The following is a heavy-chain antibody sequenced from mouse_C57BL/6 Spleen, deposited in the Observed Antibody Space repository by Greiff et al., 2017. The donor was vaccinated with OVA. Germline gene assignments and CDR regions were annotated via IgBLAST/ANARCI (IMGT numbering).Heavy chain of an antibody. CDR2: IYWDDDK. Sequence: QVTLKESGPGLLQSSQTLSLTCSFSGFSLSTSGMGVSWIRQPSGKGLEWLAHIYWDDDKRYNPFLKSRLTISKDTSRNQVFLKITSVDTADTATYYCARLIYYGYYAMDDWGKGTSVTVSS. V-gene: IGHV8-12*01. CDR3: ARLIYYGYYAMDD. D-gene: IGHD2-1*01. J-gene: IGHJ4*01. CDR1: GFSLSTSGMG.